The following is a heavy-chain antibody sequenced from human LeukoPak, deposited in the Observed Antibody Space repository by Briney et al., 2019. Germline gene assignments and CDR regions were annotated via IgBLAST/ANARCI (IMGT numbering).Heavy chain of an antibody. Sequence: PGGSLRLSCAASGFTFSSYAMSWVRQAPGKGLEWVSAISGSGGSTYYADSVKGRFTISRDNSKNTLYLQMNSLRAEDTAVYYCAKDWSSGYYYDAFDIWGQGTMVTVPS. V-gene: IGHV3-23*01. CDR1: GFTFSSYA. CDR2: ISGSGGST. CDR3: AKDWSSGYYYDAFDI. D-gene: IGHD3-22*01. J-gene: IGHJ3*02.